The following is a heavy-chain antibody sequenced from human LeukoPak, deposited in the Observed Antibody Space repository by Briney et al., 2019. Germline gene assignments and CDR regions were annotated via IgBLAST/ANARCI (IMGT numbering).Heavy chain of an antibody. D-gene: IGHD2-2*01. CDR3: ARLLLYCSSTSCPSPIDY. J-gene: IGHJ4*02. V-gene: IGHV3-21*01. CDR2: ISSSSYI. CDR1: GFTFSSYS. Sequence: GGSLRLSCAASGFTFSSYSMNWVRQAPGKGLEWVSSISSSSYIYYADSVKGRFTVSRDNAKNSLYLQMNSLRAEDTAVYYCARLLLYCSSTSCPSPIDYWGQGTLVTVSS.